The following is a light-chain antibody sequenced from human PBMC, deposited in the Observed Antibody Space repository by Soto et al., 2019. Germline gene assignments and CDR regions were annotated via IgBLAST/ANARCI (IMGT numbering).Light chain of an antibody. CDR3: SSFTTIGTLV. CDR2: EVS. CDR1: NSDVGSSIY. Sequence: QSALTQPASVSGSPGQSITISCTGTNSDVGSSIYASWYQQHPGKAPKLVIFEVSNRPSGISDRFSGSKSGITASLTIAGLQAEDEADYYCSSFTTIGTLVFGGGTKVTVL. V-gene: IGLV2-14*01. J-gene: IGLJ2*01.